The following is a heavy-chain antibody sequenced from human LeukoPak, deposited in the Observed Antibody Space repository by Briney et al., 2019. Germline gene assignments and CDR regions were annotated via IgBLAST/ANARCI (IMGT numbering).Heavy chain of an antibody. CDR3: ARGYDFWSGYYIGNWFDP. Sequence: SETLSLTCTVSGGPISSHYWSWIRQPPGKGLEWIGYIYYSGSTNYNPSLKSRVTISVDTSKNQFSLKLSSVTAADTAVYYCARGYDFWSGYYIGNWFDPWGQGTLVTVSS. D-gene: IGHD3-3*01. CDR2: IYYSGST. CDR1: GGPISSHY. J-gene: IGHJ5*02. V-gene: IGHV4-59*11.